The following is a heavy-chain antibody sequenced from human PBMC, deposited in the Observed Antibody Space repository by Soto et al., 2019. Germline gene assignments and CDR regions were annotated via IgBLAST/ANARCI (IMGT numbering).Heavy chain of an antibody. CDR2: IYSGGST. J-gene: IGHJ4*02. Sequence: PGGSLRLSCAASGFTVSSNYMSWVRQAPGKGLEWVSVIYSGGSTYYADSVKGRFTISRDNSKNTLYLQMNSLRTVDLAVYYCARALDFWSAYFDYWGQGSLVTVSS. V-gene: IGHV3-53*05. D-gene: IGHD3-3*01. CDR3: ARALDFWSAYFDY. CDR1: GFTVSSNY.